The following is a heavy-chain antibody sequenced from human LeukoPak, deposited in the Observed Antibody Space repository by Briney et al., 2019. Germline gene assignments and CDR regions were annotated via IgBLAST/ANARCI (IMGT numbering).Heavy chain of an antibody. CDR1: GGSISSYY. Sequence: SETLSLTCTVSGGSISSYYWSWIRQPAGKGLEWIGRIYTSGSTNYNPSLKSRVTMSVDTSKNQFSLKLSSVTAADTAVYYCAKEKTPSSSTSYYTYYYYYMDVWGKGTTVTVSS. CDR3: AKEKTPSSSTSYYTYYYYYMDV. V-gene: IGHV4-4*07. CDR2: IYTSGST. J-gene: IGHJ6*03. D-gene: IGHD2-2*02.